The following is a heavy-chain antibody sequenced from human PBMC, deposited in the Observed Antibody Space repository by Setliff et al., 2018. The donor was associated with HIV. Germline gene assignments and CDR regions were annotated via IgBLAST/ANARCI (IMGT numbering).Heavy chain of an antibody. D-gene: IGHD3-10*01. CDR3: ARAVIRREDRGMWTKLWSAPNHMDV. CDR1: GGSISNYY. CDR2: IHYGGGT. Sequence: LSLTCTVSGGSISNYYWVWIRQSPGKGLEWIGHIHYGGGTYYNPSLESRVSISRDTSKNQFSLNLRDVTAGDTALYYCARAVIRREDRGMWTKLWSAPNHMDVWGKGITVTVSS. V-gene: IGHV4-59*01. J-gene: IGHJ6*03.